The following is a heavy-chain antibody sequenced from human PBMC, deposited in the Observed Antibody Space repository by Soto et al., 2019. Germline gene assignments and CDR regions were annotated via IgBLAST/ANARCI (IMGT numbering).Heavy chain of an antibody. V-gene: IGHV4-34*01. CDR2: INHSGST. CDR1: GGSFSGYY. D-gene: IGHD4-4*01. Sequence: QVQLQQWGAGLLKPSETLSLTCAVYGGSFSGYYWSWIRQPPGKGLEWIGEINHSGSTNYNPSLKIRVTISVDTSKSQCSLKLSSVTAADTAVYYWASASNYLYYYYGMDVWGQGTTVTVSS. CDR3: ASASNYLYYYYGMDV. J-gene: IGHJ6*02.